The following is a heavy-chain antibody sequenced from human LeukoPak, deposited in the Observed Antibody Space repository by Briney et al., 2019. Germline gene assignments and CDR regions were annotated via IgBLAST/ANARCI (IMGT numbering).Heavy chain of an antibody. CDR3: TRGYDVLTGLSYFDY. CDR1: GFTFGNAW. CDR2: IKSKTDGGTT. Sequence: GGSLRLSCAASGFTFGNAWMSWVRQAPGKGLEWVGRIKSKTDGGTTDYAAPVKGRFTISRDDSKNTLYLQMNSLKTEDTAVYYCTRGYDVLTGLSYFDYWGQGALVTVSS. D-gene: IGHD3-9*01. V-gene: IGHV3-15*01. J-gene: IGHJ4*02.